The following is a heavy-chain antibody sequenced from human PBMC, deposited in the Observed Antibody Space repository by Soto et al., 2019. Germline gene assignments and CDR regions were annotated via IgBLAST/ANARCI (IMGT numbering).Heavy chain of an antibody. D-gene: IGHD5-12*01. CDR3: ARPDGYKFNWFDP. Sequence: QVQLVQSGAEVKKPGSSGKVSCKASEGTFSSYAISWVRQAPGQGLGWRGGIIPIFGPANYAPKFQGRVTITADESTSTAYMELSSLSSEDTAVYYCARPDGYKFNWFDPWGQGTLVTVSS. V-gene: IGHV1-69*12. CDR2: IIPIFGPA. J-gene: IGHJ5*02. CDR1: EGTFSSYA.